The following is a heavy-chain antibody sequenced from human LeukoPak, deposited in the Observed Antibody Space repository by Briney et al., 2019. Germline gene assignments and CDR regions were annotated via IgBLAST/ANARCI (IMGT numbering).Heavy chain of an antibody. CDR1: GGTFSSYA. CDR2: IIPIFGTA. V-gene: IGHV1-69*13. J-gene: IGHJ3*02. D-gene: IGHD3-9*01. CDR3: ARARTYYDILTGYVPGRDAFDI. Sequence: SVKVSCKASGGTFSSYAISWVRQAPGQGLEWMGGIIPIFGTANYAQKFQGRVTITADESTSTAYMELSSLRSEDTAVYYCARARTYYDILTGYVPGRDAFDIWGQGTMVTVSS.